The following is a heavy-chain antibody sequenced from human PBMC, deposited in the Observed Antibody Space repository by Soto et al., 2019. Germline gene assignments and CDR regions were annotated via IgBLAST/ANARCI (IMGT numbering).Heavy chain of an antibody. CDR3: VREDGKVGTNSAFDY. J-gene: IGHJ4*02. Sequence: GPLRLSCASSVFTGSTYTMNWVRQAPGKGLEWVSSINGRGNYIYYAESVKGRFTISRDNAKNSLYLQMDRLRAEDTALYYCVREDGKVGTNSAFDYWGLGALVTVSS. V-gene: IGHV3-21*01. CDR1: VFTGSTYT. D-gene: IGHD1-26*01. CDR2: INGRGNYI.